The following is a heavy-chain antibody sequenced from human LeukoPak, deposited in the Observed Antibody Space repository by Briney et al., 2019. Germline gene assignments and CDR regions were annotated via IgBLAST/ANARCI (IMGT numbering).Heavy chain of an antibody. CDR3: ARVAEAAAFDS. Sequence: GGSLRLSCAASGFTFSSYEMNWVRQAPGKGLEWVSYISSSGSTIYYADSMRGRFTISRDNAKNSLYLQMNSLKPEDTAVYYCARVAEAAAFDSWGQGTLVTVSS. CDR1: GFTFSSYE. CDR2: ISSSGSTI. J-gene: IGHJ4*02. V-gene: IGHV3-48*03. D-gene: IGHD6-13*01.